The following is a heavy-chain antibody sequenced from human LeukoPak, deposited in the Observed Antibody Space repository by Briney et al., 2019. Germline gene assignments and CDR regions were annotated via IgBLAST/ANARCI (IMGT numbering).Heavy chain of an antibody. CDR1: GGSISSSSYY. V-gene: IGHV4-39*01. D-gene: IGHD2-2*01. CDR3: ASLVVPAAPNYYYYMDV. J-gene: IGHJ6*03. CDR2: IYYSGSN. Sequence: SETLSLTCTVSGGSISSSSYYWGWTRQPPGKGLVWIGCIYYSGSNYYNPSLKSLVTIPVDTSKNQFSLKLSSVTAADTAVYYCASLVVPAAPNYYYYMDVWGKGTTVTVSS.